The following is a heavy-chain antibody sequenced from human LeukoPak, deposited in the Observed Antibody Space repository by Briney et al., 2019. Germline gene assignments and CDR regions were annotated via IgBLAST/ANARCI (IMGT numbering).Heavy chain of an antibody. CDR2: IYYSGST. CDR3: ASPGDVNYGDAFDI. J-gene: IGHJ3*02. D-gene: IGHD1-7*01. CDR1: GGSISSSSYY. V-gene: IGHV4-39*07. Sequence: PSETLSLTCTVSGGSISSSSYYWGWIRQPPGKGLEWIGSIYYSGSTYYNPSLKSRVTMSVDTSKNQFSLKLSSVTAADTAVYYCASPGDVNYGDAFDIWGQGTMVTVSS.